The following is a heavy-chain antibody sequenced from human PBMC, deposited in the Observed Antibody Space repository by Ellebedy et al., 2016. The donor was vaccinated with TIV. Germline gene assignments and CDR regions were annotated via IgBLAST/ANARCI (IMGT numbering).Heavy chain of an antibody. CDR3: ARTPTAKGGGYNPTLFDY. D-gene: IGHD5-24*01. CDR1: GFSLSTSGVG. J-gene: IGHJ4*02. V-gene: IGHV2-70*01. CDR2: IDWDDDK. Sequence: SGPTLVKPTQTLTLTCTFSGFSLSTSGVGVGWIRQPPGKALEWLALIDWDDDKYYSTSLKTRLTISKDTSKNQVVLTMTNMDPVDTATYYCARTPTAKGGGYNPTLFDYWGQGTLVTVSS.